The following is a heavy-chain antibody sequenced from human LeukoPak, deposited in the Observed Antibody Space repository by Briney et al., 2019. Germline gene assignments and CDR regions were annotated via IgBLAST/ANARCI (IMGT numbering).Heavy chain of an antibody. J-gene: IGHJ4*02. CDR3: AREDGSGSYSY. V-gene: IGHV4-4*02. CDR1: GGSISSSNW. D-gene: IGHD3-10*01. Sequence: PSETLSLTCAVSGGSISSSNWWSWVRQPPEKGLEWIGEIYHSGSTNYNPSLKSRVTISVDKSKNQFSLNLSSVAAADTAVYYCAREDGSGSYSYWGQGTLVTVSS. CDR2: IYHSGST.